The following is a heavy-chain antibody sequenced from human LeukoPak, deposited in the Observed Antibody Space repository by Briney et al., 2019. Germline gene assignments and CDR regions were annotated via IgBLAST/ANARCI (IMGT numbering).Heavy chain of an antibody. CDR2: IIPIFGTA. CDR1: GGSFSSEA. J-gene: IGHJ4*02. Sequence: GASAKVSCKAFGGSFSSEAISWVRQAPGQGLEWMGGIIPIFGTANYAQKFQGRVTITTDESTSTAYMEVSSLRSEDTAVYYCGRKAGDCGGNSCYSIDYWGQGTLVTVSS. D-gene: IGHD2-15*01. CDR3: GRKAGDCGGNSCYSIDY. V-gene: IGHV1-69*05.